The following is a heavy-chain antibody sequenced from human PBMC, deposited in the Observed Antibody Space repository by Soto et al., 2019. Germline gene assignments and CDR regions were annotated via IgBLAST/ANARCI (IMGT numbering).Heavy chain of an antibody. Sequence: SETLSLTCAVSGYSISSGYYWGWIRQPPGKGLEWIGSIHHSGSTYYNPSLKSRVTISVDTSKNQFSLRLSSVTAAETAVYYCPRGARPYSVRSSAGMDVWGQGTTVTVSS. CDR2: IHHSGST. V-gene: IGHV4-38-2*01. D-gene: IGHD3-10*02. CDR1: GYSISSGYY. J-gene: IGHJ6*02. CDR3: PRGARPYSVRSSAGMDV.